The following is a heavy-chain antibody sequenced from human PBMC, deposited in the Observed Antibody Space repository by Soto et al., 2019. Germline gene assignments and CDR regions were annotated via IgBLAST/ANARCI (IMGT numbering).Heavy chain of an antibody. V-gene: IGHV4-34*01. Sequence: QVQLQQWGAGLLKPSETLSLTCAVYGGSFSGYYWSWIRQPPGKGLEWIGEINHSGSTNYNPSLKSWVTISVDQSKNQFSLKLSSVTAADTAVYYCARYPKARYCSSTSCRRGGMDVWGQGTTVTVSS. CDR2: INHSGST. CDR3: ARYPKARYCSSTSCRRGGMDV. D-gene: IGHD2-2*01. CDR1: GGSFSGYY. J-gene: IGHJ6*02.